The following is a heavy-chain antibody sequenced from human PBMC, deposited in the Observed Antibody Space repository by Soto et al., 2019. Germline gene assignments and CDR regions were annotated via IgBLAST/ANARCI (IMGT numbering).Heavy chain of an antibody. CDR1: GGTFSSYA. J-gene: IGHJ1*01. CDR2: IIPIFGTA. D-gene: IGHD6-13*01. Sequence: SVKVSCKASGGTFSSYAISWVRQAPGQGLEWMGGIIPIFGTANYAQKFQGRVTITADESTSTAYMELSSLRSEDTAVYYCARDGQQQLAVQHWGQGTLVTVSS. V-gene: IGHV1-69*13. CDR3: ARDGQQQLAVQH.